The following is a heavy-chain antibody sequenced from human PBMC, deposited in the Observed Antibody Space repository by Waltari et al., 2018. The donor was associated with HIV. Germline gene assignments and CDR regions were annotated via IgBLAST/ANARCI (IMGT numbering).Heavy chain of an antibody. J-gene: IGHJ4*02. CDR2: INIDGEKI. CDR1: GCPLGSSV. CDR3: ARDPTYFYDNSGYPMGNYYFDY. Sequence: VHLVASRGGLVQRGGSRRLSCAASGCPLGSSVVPLGRDRPGKGLVRVSRINIDGEKIAYADAVQGRFTISRDNAKNTLYLQMNSLRAEDTAVYYCARDPTYFYDNSGYPMGNYYFDYWGQGTLVIVSS. V-gene: IGHV3-74*01. D-gene: IGHD3-22*01.